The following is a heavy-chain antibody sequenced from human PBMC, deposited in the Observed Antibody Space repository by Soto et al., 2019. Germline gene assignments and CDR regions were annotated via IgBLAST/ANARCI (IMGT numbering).Heavy chain of an antibody. J-gene: IGHJ4*02. CDR2: TYYRSKWYN. V-gene: IGHV6-1*01. Sequence: PSQTLSLTCAMSGDSVSSNIAAWNCIRQSPSRGLEWLGRTYYRSKWYNDYAVSVKSRITINPDTSKNQFSLQLNSVTPEDTAVYYCARADIAEDLVPYFDYWGQGTMVTVSS. CDR1: GDSVSSNIAA. CDR3: ARADIAEDLVPYFDY. D-gene: IGHD5-12*01.